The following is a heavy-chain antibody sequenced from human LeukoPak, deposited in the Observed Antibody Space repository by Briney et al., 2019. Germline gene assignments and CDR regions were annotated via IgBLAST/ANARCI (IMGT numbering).Heavy chain of an antibody. CDR2: INPNSGGT. CDR1: GYTFTGYY. D-gene: IGHD3-22*01. J-gene: IGHJ1*01. Sequence: GASVKVSCKASGYTFTGYYMHWVRQAPGQGLEWMGWINPNSGGTNYAQNFQGRVTMTRDTSISTAYMEPSRLRSDDTAVYYCARDESASYYYDTSDDQHWGQGTLVTVSS. CDR3: ARDESASYYYDTSDDQH. V-gene: IGHV1-2*02.